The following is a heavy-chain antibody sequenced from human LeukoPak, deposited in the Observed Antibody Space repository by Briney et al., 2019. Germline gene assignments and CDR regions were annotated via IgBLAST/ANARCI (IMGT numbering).Heavy chain of an antibody. Sequence: GRSLRLSCAASGFTFSSYAMHWVRQAPGKGLEWVAVISYDGSNKYYADSVKGRFTISRDNAKNSLYLQMNSLRAEDTAVYYCARGSAYCSSTSCYPEYFQHWGQGTLVTVSS. D-gene: IGHD2-2*01. CDR2: ISYDGSNK. CDR3: ARGSAYCSSTSCYPEYFQH. V-gene: IGHV3-30-3*01. J-gene: IGHJ1*01. CDR1: GFTFSSYA.